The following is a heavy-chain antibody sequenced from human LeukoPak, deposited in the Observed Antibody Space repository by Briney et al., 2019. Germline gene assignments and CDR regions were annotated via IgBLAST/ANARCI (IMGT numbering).Heavy chain of an antibody. CDR2: IYDSGNT. D-gene: IGHD6-6*01. CDR1: GVSFIGLF. Sequence: NPSETLSLTCTVSGVSFIGLFWSWIRQPPGRGLEWIGYIYDSGNTKYNPSLNSRVTISVDTSKNQFSLNLTSVNIADTAVYYCARGALGHPRPGWFDPWGQGILVTVSS. V-gene: IGHV4-59*11. CDR3: ARGALGHPRPGWFDP. J-gene: IGHJ5*02.